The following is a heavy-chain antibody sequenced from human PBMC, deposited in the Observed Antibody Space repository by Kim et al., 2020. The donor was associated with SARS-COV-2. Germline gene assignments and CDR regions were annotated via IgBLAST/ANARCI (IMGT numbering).Heavy chain of an antibody. D-gene: IGHD2-8*01. V-gene: IGHV4-30-2*05. CDR3: ARERFYCTNGVCYYYFDY. J-gene: IGHJ4*02. Sequence: KSRVTISVDTSKNQFSLKLSSVPAADTAVYYCARERFYCTNGVCYYYFDYWGQGTLVTVSS.